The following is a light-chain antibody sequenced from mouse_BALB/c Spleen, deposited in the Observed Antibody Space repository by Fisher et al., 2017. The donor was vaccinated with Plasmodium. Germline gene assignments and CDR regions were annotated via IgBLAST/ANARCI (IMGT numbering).Light chain of an antibody. J-gene: IGKJ5*01. V-gene: IGKV5-45*01. Sequence: DIVMTQSTATLSVTPGDRIRLSCRASQSISNYLHWYHQKSHESPRLLIKYASQSISGIPSRFSVSGSGTDFTLSINSVLTEDFGMYFCQQSDSWPLTFGAGTKLELK. CDR3: QQSDSWPLT. CDR1: QSISNY. CDR2: YAS.